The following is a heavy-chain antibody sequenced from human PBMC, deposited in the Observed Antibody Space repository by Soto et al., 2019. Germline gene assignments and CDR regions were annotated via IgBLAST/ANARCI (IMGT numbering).Heavy chain of an antibody. CDR3: ARFGFTYYYDY. D-gene: IGHD3-10*01. Sequence: EVQLVESGGGLVQPGGSLRLSCAASGFTFSNYAMNWVRQAPGKGLEYVSAISSNGGSTYYANSVKGRFTISRDNSKNTLYLQMGSLRAEDMAVYYCARFGFTYYYDYWGQGPLVTVSS. J-gene: IGHJ4*02. CDR2: ISSNGGST. CDR1: GFTFSNYA. V-gene: IGHV3-64*01.